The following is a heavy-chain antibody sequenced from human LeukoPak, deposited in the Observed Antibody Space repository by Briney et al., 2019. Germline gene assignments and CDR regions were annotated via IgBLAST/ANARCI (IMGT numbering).Heavy chain of an antibody. CDR2: INHSGST. Sequence: KPSETLSLTCAVYGGSFSGYYWSWIRQPPGKGLEWIGEINHSGSTNYNPSLKSRVTISVDTSKNQFSLKLSSVTAADTAVYYCARLKGSQYRSGGWPSDYWGQGTLVTVST. CDR1: GGSFSGYY. J-gene: IGHJ4*02. CDR3: ARLKGSQYRSGGWPSDY. V-gene: IGHV4-34*01. D-gene: IGHD6-19*01.